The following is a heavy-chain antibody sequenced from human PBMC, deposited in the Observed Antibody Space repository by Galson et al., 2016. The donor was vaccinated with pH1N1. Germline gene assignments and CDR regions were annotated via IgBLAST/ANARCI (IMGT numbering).Heavy chain of an antibody. V-gene: IGHV1-46*03. D-gene: IGHD1-26*01. CDR2: IYPRDGGA. Sequence: SVKVSCKASGYTFTRYYMHWVRQAPGQGLEWVGIIYPRDGGAVYAQRLQGRVTLTRDTSTSTVNMELTRLRPDDTAVYYCAAPHSPRYDFDFWGQGTMVTVSS. J-gene: IGHJ3*01. CDR3: AAPHSPRYDFDF. CDR1: GYTFTRYY.